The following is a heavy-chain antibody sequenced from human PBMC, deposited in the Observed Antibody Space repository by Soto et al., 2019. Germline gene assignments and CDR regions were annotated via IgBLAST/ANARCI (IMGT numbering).Heavy chain of an antibody. J-gene: IGHJ3*02. CDR1: GGTFSIYA. Sequence: QVQLVQSGAEVKKPGSSVKVSCKASGGTFSIYAISWVRQAPGQGLEGMGGIIPIFGTANYAQKFQGRVTITADESTSTAYMEPSSLRSEDTDVHYFARDLMADEGQRTDPFDNWGQGTMVTVSS. CDR2: IIPIFGTA. V-gene: IGHV1-69*01. CDR3: ARDLMADEGQRTDPFDN. D-gene: IGHD2-8*01.